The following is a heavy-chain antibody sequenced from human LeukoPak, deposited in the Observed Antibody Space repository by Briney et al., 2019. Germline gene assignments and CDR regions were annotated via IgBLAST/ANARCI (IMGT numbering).Heavy chain of an antibody. CDR1: GFSFDDYG. CDR2: INLRGDST. D-gene: IGHD3-10*01. Sequence: PGGSLRLSCAASGFSFDDYGMAWIRQVPGKGLEWVSGINLRGDSTAYGDSVKGRFTISRDNAKNSLYLQMNSLRAEDTALYYCAKDTGSGSYYNPTFDYWGQGTLVTVSS. V-gene: IGHV3-20*04. J-gene: IGHJ4*02. CDR3: AKDTGSGSYYNPTFDY.